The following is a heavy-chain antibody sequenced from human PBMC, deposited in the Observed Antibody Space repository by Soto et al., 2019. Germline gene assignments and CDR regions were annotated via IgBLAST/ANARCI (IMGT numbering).Heavy chain of an antibody. CDR2: ISYDGSNK. D-gene: IGHD2-15*01. CDR3: ARTPYCSGGSCYPDDAFDI. CDR1: GFTFSSYA. V-gene: IGHV3-30-3*01. Sequence: GGSLRLSCAASGFTFSSYAMHWVRQAPGKGLEWVAVISYDGSNKYYADSVKGRFTISRDNSKNTLYLQINSLRAEDTAVYYCARTPYCSGGSCYPDDAFDIWGQGTMVTVSS. J-gene: IGHJ3*02.